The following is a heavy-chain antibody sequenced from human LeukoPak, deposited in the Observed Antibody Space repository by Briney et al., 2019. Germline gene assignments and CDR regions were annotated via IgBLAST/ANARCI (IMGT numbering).Heavy chain of an antibody. V-gene: IGHV3-21*01. J-gene: IGHJ4*02. D-gene: IGHD3-16*01. CDR2: ISRTSEYI. CDR1: GFSLSIYY. Sequence: GGSLRLSCAASGFSLSIYYMNWVCQAPGKGLEWVSSISRTSEYIHYADSVRGRIAISRDNAKNSVYLQMNSLRAEDTAVYFCAGGGDFDYWGQGILVTVSA. CDR3: AGGGDFDY.